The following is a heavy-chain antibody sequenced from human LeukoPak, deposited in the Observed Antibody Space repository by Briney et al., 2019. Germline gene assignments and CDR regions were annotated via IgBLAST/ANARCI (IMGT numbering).Heavy chain of an antibody. CDR2: ISSSSSYI. J-gene: IGHJ4*02. V-gene: IGHV3-21*01. CDR1: GFIFSSYS. Sequence: GGSLRLSCAASGFIFSSYSMNWVRQAPGKGLEWVSSISSSSSYIYYADSVKGRFTISRDNAKNSLYLQMNSLRAEDTAVYYCARAGIAAAGKLVWGQGTLVTVSS. CDR3: ARAGIAAAGKLV. D-gene: IGHD6-13*01.